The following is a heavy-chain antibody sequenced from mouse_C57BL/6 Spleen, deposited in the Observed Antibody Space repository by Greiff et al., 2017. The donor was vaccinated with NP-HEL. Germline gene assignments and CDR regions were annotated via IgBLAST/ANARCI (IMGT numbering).Heavy chain of an antibody. CDR2: IYPGSGST. CDR1: GYTFTSYW. D-gene: IGHD1-1*01. V-gene: IGHV1-55*01. CDR3: ARSGSITTVALDY. J-gene: IGHJ2*01. Sequence: VQLQQPGAELVKPGASVKMSCKASGYTFTSYWITWVKQRPGQGLEWIGDIYPGSGSTNYNEKFKSKATLTVDTSSSTAYMQLSSLTSEDSAVYYCARSGSITTVALDYWGQGTTLTVSS.